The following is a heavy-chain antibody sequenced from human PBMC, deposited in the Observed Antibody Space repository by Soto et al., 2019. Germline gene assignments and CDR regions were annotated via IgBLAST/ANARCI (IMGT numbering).Heavy chain of an antibody. D-gene: IGHD6-19*01. CDR1: GRPVSSGGYY. CDR3: VRDRALDSSGHWFDS. J-gene: IGHJ5*01. V-gene: IGHV4-31*03. Sequence: SETLSLTCTVSGRPVSSGGYYWTWICQFPGKGLEWIGYIYHIGSPSYNPSLKSRLSMSLDASKNQFSLNLTSVTAADTAIYYCVRDRALDSSGHWFDSWGQGTLVTVSS. CDR2: IYHIGSP.